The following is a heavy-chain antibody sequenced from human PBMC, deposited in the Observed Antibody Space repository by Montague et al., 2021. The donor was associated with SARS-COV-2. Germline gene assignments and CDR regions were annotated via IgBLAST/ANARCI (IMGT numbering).Heavy chain of an antibody. J-gene: IGHJ5*02. D-gene: IGHD3-16*01. V-gene: IGHV4-4*02. CDR1: GGSITSDNW. Sequence: SETLSLTCAVSGGSITSDNWWTWVRQSPGKGLKWIGEIYHSGTTXYNPSLQSRLTISIDKSRNHPSLNLTSVTAADTAIYYCALPLGGARFDPWGQGILVRVA. CDR2: IYHSGTT. CDR3: ALPLGGARFDP.